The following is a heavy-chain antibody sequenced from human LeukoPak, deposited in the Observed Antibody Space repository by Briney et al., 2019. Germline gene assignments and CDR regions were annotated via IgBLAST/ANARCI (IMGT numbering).Heavy chain of an antibody. D-gene: IGHD5-24*01. V-gene: IGHV4-34*01. CDR3: ARVRWLQLGHFDY. Sequence: SETLSLTCAVYGGSFSGYYWSWIRQPPGKGLEWIGEINHSGSTNYNPSLKSRVTISVDTSKNQFSLNLNSVTAADTAVYYCARVRWLQLGHFDYWGQGSLVTVSS. CDR2: INHSGST. J-gene: IGHJ4*02. CDR1: GGSFSGYY.